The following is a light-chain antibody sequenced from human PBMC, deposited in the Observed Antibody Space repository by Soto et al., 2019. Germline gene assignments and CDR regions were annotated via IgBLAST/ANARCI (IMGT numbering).Light chain of an antibody. J-gene: IGKJ1*01. V-gene: IGKV3-11*01. Sequence: IVLTPSPATLSSSPCYRFTMCLRASQYINTRLAWYQHRPGQAPRLLIYQTSLRAAGIPARFSASGSGTDFTLTISDVQPEDFALYYCHQRQSWPRTFGQGTKVDI. CDR1: QYINTR. CDR2: QTS. CDR3: HQRQSWPRT.